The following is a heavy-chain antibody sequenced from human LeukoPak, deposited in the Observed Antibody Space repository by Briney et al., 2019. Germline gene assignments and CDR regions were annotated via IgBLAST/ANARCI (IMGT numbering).Heavy chain of an antibody. CDR1: GYSISSGFY. D-gene: IGHD3-10*01. V-gene: IGHV4-38-2*02. J-gene: IGHJ4*02. CDR2: IFHSGST. CDR3: ARDRAPGSSGSPRRSDAPGKSI. Sequence: PSETLSLTCTVSGYSISSGFYWAWIRQPPGKGLEWIGSIFHSGSTYYNPSLKSRVTISVDTSKNQFSLKLSSVTAADTAVYYCARDRAPGSSGSPRRSDAPGKSIWGQGTLVTVSS.